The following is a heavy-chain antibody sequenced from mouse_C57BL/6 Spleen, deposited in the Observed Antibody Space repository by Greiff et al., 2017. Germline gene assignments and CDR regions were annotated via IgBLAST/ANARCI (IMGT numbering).Heavy chain of an antibody. CDR3: ARDGSSSYYAMDY. V-gene: IGHV1-82*01. Sequence: QVQLKQSGPELVKPGASVKISCKASGYAFSSSWMNWVKQRPGKGLEWIGRIYPGDGDTNYNGNFKGKATLTADKSSSTAYMQLSSLTSEDSAVYFCARDGSSSYYAMDYWGQGTSVTVSS. D-gene: IGHD1-1*01. CDR2: IYPGDGDT. J-gene: IGHJ4*01. CDR1: GYAFSSSW.